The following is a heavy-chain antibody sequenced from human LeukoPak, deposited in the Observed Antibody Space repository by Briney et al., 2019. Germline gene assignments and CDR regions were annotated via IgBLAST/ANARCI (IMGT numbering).Heavy chain of an antibody. CDR2: FDPEDGET. V-gene: IGHV1-24*01. D-gene: IGHD4-17*01. Sequence: ASVKVSCKVSGYSLTELSMHWVRQAPGKGLEWMGGFDPEDGETIYAQKFQGRVTMTEDTSTDTAYMELSSLRSEDTAVYYCATDRRHGDPLQGRYWGQGTLVTVSS. CDR1: GYSLTELS. CDR3: ATDRRHGDPLQGRY. J-gene: IGHJ4*02.